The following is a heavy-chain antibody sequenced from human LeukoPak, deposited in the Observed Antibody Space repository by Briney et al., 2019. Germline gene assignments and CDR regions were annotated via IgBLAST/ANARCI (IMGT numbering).Heavy chain of an antibody. J-gene: IGHJ4*02. D-gene: IGHD3-3*01. CDR3: AKAPADFWSGL. Sequence: GGSLRLSCAASGFTFSSYAMSWVRQAPGKGLEWVSTISGSGGSTYYADSVKGRFTISRDNSKNTLNLQMNSLRAEDTAVYYCAKAPADFWSGLWGQGTLVTVSS. CDR2: ISGSGGST. V-gene: IGHV3-23*01. CDR1: GFTFSSYA.